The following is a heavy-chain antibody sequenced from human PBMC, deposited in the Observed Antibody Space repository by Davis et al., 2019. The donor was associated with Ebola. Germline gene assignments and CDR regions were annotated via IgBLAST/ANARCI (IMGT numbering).Heavy chain of an antibody. CDR2: ISSSSSYI. Sequence: PGGSLRLSCAASGFTFSSYSMNWVRQAPGKGLEWVSSISSSSSYIYYADSVKGRFTISRDNAKNSLYLQMNSLRAEDTAVYYCARDAPIAAAGSNKYFQHWGQGTLVTVSS. CDR1: GFTFSSYS. CDR3: ARDAPIAAAGSNKYFQH. J-gene: IGHJ1*01. D-gene: IGHD6-13*01. V-gene: IGHV3-21*01.